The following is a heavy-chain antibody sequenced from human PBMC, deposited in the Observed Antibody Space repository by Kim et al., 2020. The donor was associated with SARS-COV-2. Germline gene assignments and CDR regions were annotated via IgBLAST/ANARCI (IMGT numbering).Heavy chain of an antibody. J-gene: IGHJ4*02. V-gene: IGHV3-11*05. D-gene: IGHD3-22*01. Sequence: KGRFTISRDNAKNSLYLQMNSLRAEDTAVYYCARDIEGFHYDSSGYYHDYWGQGTLVTVSS. CDR3: ARDIEGFHYDSSGYYHDY.